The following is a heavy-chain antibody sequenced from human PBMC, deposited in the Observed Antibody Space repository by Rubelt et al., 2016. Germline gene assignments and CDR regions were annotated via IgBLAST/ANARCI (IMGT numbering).Heavy chain of an antibody. D-gene: IGHD3-10*01. CDR1: GFTFDDYT. V-gene: IGHV3-43*01. CDR3: AKDLSKLLWFGEGFDY. Sequence: AASGFTFDDYTMHWVRQAPGKGLEWVSLISWDGGSTYYADSVKGRFTISRDNSTNSLYLQMNSLRTEDTDLYYCAKDLSKLLWFGEGFDYWGQGTLVTVSS. J-gene: IGHJ4*02. CDR2: ISWDGGST.